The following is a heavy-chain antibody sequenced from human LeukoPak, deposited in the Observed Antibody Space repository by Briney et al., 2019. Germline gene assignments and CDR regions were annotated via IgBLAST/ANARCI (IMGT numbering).Heavy chain of an antibody. Sequence: ASVNLSCKASGYTFTSYAMHWVRQAPGQRLECMGWINAGNGNTKYSQELQGRVTITRDTTANTAYMELSSLRSEDMDVYSCARDRFYSSSCLDYWGQGTLVTVSS. V-gene: IGHV1-3*03. CDR3: ARDRFYSSSCLDY. D-gene: IGHD6-13*01. CDR2: INAGNGNT. J-gene: IGHJ4*02. CDR1: GYTFTSYA.